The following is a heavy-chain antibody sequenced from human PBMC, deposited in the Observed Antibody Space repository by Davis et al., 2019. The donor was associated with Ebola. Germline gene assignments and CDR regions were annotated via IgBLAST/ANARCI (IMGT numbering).Heavy chain of an antibody. CDR1: GGSISSYY. CDR2: IYYSGST. D-gene: IGHD2-2*01. CDR3: ARVGGRIPSTYYYYYYGMDV. Sequence: GSLRLSCTVSGGSISSYYWSWIRQPPGKGLEWIGYIYYSGSTNYNPSLKSRVTISVDTSKNQFSLKLSSVTAADTAVYYCARVGGRIPSTYYYYYYGMDVWGQGTTVTVSS. V-gene: IGHV4-59*01. J-gene: IGHJ6*02.